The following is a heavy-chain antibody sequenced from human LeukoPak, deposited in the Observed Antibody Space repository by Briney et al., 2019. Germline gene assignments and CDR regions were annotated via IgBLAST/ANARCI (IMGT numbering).Heavy chain of an antibody. CDR2: IYHSGST. Sequence: SGTLSLTCAVSGGSISSSNWWSWVRQPPGKGLEWFGEIYHSGSTNYNPSLKSRVTISVDKSKNQFSLKLSSVTAADTAVYYCARRSSSSWYGRWFDPWGQGTLVTVSS. V-gene: IGHV4-4*02. D-gene: IGHD6-13*01. J-gene: IGHJ5*02. CDR1: GGSISSSNW. CDR3: ARRSSSSWYGRWFDP.